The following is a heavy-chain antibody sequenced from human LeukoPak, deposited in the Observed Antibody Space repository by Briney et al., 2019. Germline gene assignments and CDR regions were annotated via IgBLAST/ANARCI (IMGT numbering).Heavy chain of an antibody. J-gene: IGHJ4*02. CDR2: INQSGST. Sequence: SETLSLTCAVYGGSFSNYYCSWIRQSPGKGLEWIGEINQSGSTNYNPSLKSRVTMSSDKSKNQFSLKLSSVTAADTAVYYCARNIFGVVTPLYFDYWGQGTLVTVSS. CDR1: GGSFSNYY. V-gene: IGHV4-34*01. CDR3: ARNIFGVVTPLYFDY. D-gene: IGHD3-3*01.